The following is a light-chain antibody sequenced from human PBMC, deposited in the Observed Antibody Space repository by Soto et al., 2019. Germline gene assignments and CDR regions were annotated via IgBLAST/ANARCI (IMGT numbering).Light chain of an antibody. Sequence: QSVLTQPASVSGSPGQSITISCTGTSSDVGSYNVVSWYQQHPGKAPKLMIYEVSKRPSGVSNRFSGSKSGNTASLTISGLQAEDEADYYCCSYARSSPWLYFFGNGTKVTV. J-gene: IGLJ1*01. CDR2: EVS. CDR1: SSDVGSYNV. V-gene: IGLV2-23*02. CDR3: CSYARSSPWLYF.